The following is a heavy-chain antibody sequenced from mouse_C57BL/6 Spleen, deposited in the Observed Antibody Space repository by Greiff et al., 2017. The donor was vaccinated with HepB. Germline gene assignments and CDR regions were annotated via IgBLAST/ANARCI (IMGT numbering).Heavy chain of an antibody. V-gene: IGHV2-5*01. J-gene: IGHJ1*03. Sequence: QVQLKESGPGLVQPSQSLSITCTVSGFSLTSYGVHWVRQSPGKGLEWLGVIWRGGSTDYNAAFMSRLSITKDNSKSQVFFKMNSLQADDTAIYYCAKPESNYGWYFDVWGTGTTVTVSS. CDR2: IWRGGST. D-gene: IGHD2-5*01. CDR1: GFSLTSYG. CDR3: AKPESNYGWYFDV.